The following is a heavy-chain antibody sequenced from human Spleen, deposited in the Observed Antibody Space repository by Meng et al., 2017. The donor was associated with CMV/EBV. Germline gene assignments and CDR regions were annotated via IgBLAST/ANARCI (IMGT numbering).Heavy chain of an antibody. J-gene: IGHJ3*02. Sequence: SETLSLTCSVSGGSISSSSYYWGWIRQPPGKGLEWIGTIYYSGSTNYNPSLKSRVTISVDTSKNQFSLKLSSVTAADTAVYYCARVSNWGIVVLPAAPVGAFDIWGQGTMVTVSS. CDR1: GGSISSSSYY. D-gene: IGHD2-2*01. CDR3: ARVSNWGIVVLPAAPVGAFDI. V-gene: IGHV4-39*07. CDR2: IYYSGST.